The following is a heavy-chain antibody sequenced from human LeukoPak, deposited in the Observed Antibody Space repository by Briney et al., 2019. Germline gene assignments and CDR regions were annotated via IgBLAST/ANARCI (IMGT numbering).Heavy chain of an antibody. J-gene: IGHJ4*02. CDR3: ASSGDYFEY. D-gene: IGHD1-26*01. CDR1: GYNFGDHY. CDR2: IYPGDSEA. Sequence: GDSLKISWKGSGYNFGDHYVAWVRQMPGKGLEWMGDIYPGDSEARYSPSFQGQVTISAAKSIATAYLHWSSLKASDTAIYYCASSGDYFEYWGQGTLVTVSS. V-gene: IGHV5-51*01.